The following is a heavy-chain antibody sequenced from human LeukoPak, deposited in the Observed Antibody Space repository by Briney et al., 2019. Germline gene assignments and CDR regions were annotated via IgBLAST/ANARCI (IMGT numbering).Heavy chain of an antibody. CDR1: GFAFSSYW. CDR2: INSDGSST. CDR3: ARVRSGSSAGNYGMDV. Sequence: GGSLRLSCAASGFAFSSYWMHWVRQAPGKGLVWVSRINSDGSSTTYADSVKGRFTISRDIAKNTLYLQMKSLRAEDTAVYYCARVRSGSSAGNYGMDVWGQGTTVTVSS. D-gene: IGHD1-26*01. V-gene: IGHV3-74*01. J-gene: IGHJ6*02.